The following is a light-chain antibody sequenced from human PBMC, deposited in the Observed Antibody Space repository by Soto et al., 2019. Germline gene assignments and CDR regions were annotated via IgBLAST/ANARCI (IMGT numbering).Light chain of an antibody. CDR3: SSYAITSTPIYV. CDR1: SSDVGRYNY. Sequence: QSALTQPASVSGSAGQSITISCTGTSSDVGRYNYVSWYQHHPGKAPKLMISEVSNRPSGISNRFSGSKSGNTASLTISGLQAEDEADYYCSSYAITSTPIYVFGTGTKVTVL. V-gene: IGLV2-14*01. J-gene: IGLJ1*01. CDR2: EVS.